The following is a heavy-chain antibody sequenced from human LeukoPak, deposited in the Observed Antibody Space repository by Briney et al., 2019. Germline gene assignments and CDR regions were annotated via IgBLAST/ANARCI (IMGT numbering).Heavy chain of an antibody. CDR1: GFTFSSHR. CDR3: ARGSSAIDY. J-gene: IGHJ4*02. CDR2: IKQDGSEK. V-gene: IGHV3-7*01. D-gene: IGHD6-19*01. Sequence: GGSLRLACAASGFTFSSHRMSWVRQAPGKGLEWVGNIKQDGSEKNYVDSVKGRFTISRDNAENSLYLQMNSLRVEDTAVYYCARGSSAIDYWGQGTLVTVSS.